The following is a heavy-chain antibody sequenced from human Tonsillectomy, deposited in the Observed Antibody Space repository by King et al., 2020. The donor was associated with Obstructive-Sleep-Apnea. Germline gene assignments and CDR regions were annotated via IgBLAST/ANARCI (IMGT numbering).Heavy chain of an antibody. CDR1: GGSISSSNW. J-gene: IGHJ4*02. D-gene: IGHD6-13*01. CDR2: IYHSGST. Sequence: VQLQESGPGLVKPSGTLSLTCAVSGGSISSSNWWSWVRQPPGKGLEWIGQIYHSGSTNYNPSLKSRVTISVDKSKNQFSLQLSSVTAADTAVYYCARDRGSRWPTSYYFDYWGQGTPVTVSS. CDR3: ARDRGSRWPTSYYFDY. V-gene: IGHV4-4*02.